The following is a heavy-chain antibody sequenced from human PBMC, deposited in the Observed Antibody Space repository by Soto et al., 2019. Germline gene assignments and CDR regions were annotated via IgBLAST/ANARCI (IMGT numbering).Heavy chain of an antibody. CDR2: IRSKAYGGTT. V-gene: IGHV3-49*04. J-gene: IGHJ6*02. D-gene: IGHD2-21*01. CDR3: NRDFCGGDCSYGMDV. CDR1: GFTFGDYA. Sequence: GGSLRLSCTASGFTFGDYAMSWVRQAPGKGLEWVGFIRSKAYGGTTEYAASVKGRFTISRDDSKSIAYLQMNSLKTEDTAVYYCNRDFCGGDCSYGMDVWGQGTTVTVSS.